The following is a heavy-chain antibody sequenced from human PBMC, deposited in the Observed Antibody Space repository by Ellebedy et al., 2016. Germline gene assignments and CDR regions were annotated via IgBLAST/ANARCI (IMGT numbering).Heavy chain of an antibody. CDR3: AKGPRPTTVDY. D-gene: IGHD4-11*01. V-gene: IGHV3-23*01. CDR1: GFTFSSYA. J-gene: IGHJ4*02. Sequence: GESLTISXAASGFTFSSYAMSWVRQAPGKGLEWVSAISGSGGSTYYADSVKGRFTISRDNSKNTLYLQMNSLRAEDTAVYYCAKGPRPTTVDYWGQGTLVTVSS. CDR2: ISGSGGST.